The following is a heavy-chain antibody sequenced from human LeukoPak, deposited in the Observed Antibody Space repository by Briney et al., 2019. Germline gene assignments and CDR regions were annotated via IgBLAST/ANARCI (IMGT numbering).Heavy chain of an antibody. Sequence: ASVKVSCKASGGTFSSYAISRVRQAPGQGLEWMGGIIPIFGTANYAQKFQGRVTITADESTSTAYMELSSLRSEDTAVYYCARIGRGAWSYSSIDYWGQGTLVTVSS. D-gene: IGHD1-26*01. V-gene: IGHV1-69*13. J-gene: IGHJ4*02. CDR1: GGTFSSYA. CDR2: IIPIFGTA. CDR3: ARIGRGAWSYSSIDY.